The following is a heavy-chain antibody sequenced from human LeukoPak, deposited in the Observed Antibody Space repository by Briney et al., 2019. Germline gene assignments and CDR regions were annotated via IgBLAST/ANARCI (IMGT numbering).Heavy chain of an antibody. Sequence: GGSLRLSCAASGFTFSHYSMHWVRQAPGKGLEYVSAINSNGDDTYYANSVKGRFTISRDNSKNTLYLQMNSLRAEDTAVYYCARDLDPFYYDSSGDWGQGTLVTVSS. V-gene: IGHV3-64*01. CDR1: GFTFSHYS. CDR3: ARDLDPFYYDSSGD. J-gene: IGHJ4*02. D-gene: IGHD3-22*01. CDR2: INSNGDDT.